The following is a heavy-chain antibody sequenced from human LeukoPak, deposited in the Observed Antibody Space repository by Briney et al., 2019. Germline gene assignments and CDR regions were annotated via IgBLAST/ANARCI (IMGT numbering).Heavy chain of an antibody. CDR3: ARVTHNYYDSSGYYAFDI. J-gene: IGHJ3*02. CDR1: GYTFTGYY. D-gene: IGHD3-22*01. CDR2: INPNSGGT. V-gene: IGHV1-2*02. Sequence: ASVKVSCKASGYTFTGYYMHWVRQAPGQGLEWMGWINPNSGGTNYAQKFQGRVTMTRDTSISTAYMELSRLRSDDTAVYYCARVTHNYYDSSGYYAFDIWGQGTVVTVSS.